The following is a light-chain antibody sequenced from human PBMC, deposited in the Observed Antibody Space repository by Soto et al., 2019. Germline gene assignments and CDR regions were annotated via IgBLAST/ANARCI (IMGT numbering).Light chain of an antibody. CDR1: SSNIGATYD. J-gene: IGLJ1*01. V-gene: IGLV1-40*01. CDR2: GNS. CDR3: QSYDSSLSAHYV. Sequence: QLVLTQPPSVSGAPGQRVTISCTGSSSNIGATYDVQWYQQLPGTAPKLLIYGNSNRPSGVPDRFFGSKSGTSASLAITGLQADDEADYYCQSYDSSLSAHYVFGTGTKVTVL.